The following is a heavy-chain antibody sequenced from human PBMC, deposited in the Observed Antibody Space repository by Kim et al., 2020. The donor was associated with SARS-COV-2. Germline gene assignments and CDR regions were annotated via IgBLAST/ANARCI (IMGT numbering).Heavy chain of an antibody. D-gene: IGHD3-3*01. CDR3: ARDSRFLDFWSGYNGRTFDY. V-gene: IGHV4-4*07. CDR2: IYTSGST. CDR1: GGSISSYY. Sequence: SETLSLTCTVSGGSISSYYWSWIRQPAGKGLEWIGRIYTSGSTNYNPSLKSRVTMSVDTSKNQFSLKLSSVTAADTAVYYCARDSRFLDFWSGYNGRTFDYWGQGTLVTVSS. J-gene: IGHJ4*02.